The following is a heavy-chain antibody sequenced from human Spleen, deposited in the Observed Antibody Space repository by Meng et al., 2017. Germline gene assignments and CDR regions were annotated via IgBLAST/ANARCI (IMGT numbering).Heavy chain of an antibody. D-gene: IGHD4-11*01. J-gene: IGHJ4*02. CDR1: GGSFSDYY. CDR3: ARGPTTMAHDIDY. Sequence: QLQLQQWGAGLLKPSATLSITCVVSGGSFSDYYWSWIRQPPGKGLEWIGEINHSGSTNYNPSLESRATISVGTSQNNLSLKLSSVTAADSAVYYCARGPTTMAHDIDYWGQGTLVTVSS. CDR2: INHSGST. V-gene: IGHV4-34*01.